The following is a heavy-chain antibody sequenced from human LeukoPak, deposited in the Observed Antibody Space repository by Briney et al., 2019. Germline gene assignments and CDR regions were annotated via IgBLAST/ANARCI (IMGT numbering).Heavy chain of an antibody. CDR1: GGSIIRYY. D-gene: IGHD3-22*01. CDR2: IYYSGST. Sequence: SETLPHTCTVSGGSIIRYYWSWIGQPPGKELEWMGYIYYSGSTNYNPSLKSQVTISVDTSKNQFSLKLSSVAAADTAVYYCAISHSMIVVAPFDYSGQGALVSV. CDR3: AISHSMIVVAPFDY. V-gene: IGHV4-59*01. J-gene: IGHJ4*02.